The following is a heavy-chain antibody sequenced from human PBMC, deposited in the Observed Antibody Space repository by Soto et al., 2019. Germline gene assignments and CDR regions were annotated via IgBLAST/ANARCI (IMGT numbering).Heavy chain of an antibody. CDR1: GGSFSGYY. D-gene: IGHD5-12*01. Sequence: SATLSLTCAVYGGSFSGYYWSWIRQPPGKGLEWIGEINHSGSTNYNPSLKSRVTISVDTSKNQFSLKLSSVTAADTAVYYCARGQGIVATANWFDPWGQGTLVTVSS. CDR2: INHSGST. CDR3: ARGQGIVATANWFDP. J-gene: IGHJ5*02. V-gene: IGHV4-34*01.